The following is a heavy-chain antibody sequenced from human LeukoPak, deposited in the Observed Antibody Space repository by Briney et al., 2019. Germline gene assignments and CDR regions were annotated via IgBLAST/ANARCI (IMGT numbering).Heavy chain of an antibody. V-gene: IGHV1-18*01. Sequence: ASVRVSCKASGYTFTSYGISWVRQAPGQGLEWMGWISAYNGNTNYAQKLQGRVTMTTDTSTSTAHMELRSLRSDDTAVYYCARSISDYVWGSYPRDAFDIWGQGTMVTVSS. D-gene: IGHD3-16*02. J-gene: IGHJ3*02. CDR2: ISAYNGNT. CDR3: ARSISDYVWGSYPRDAFDI. CDR1: GYTFTSYG.